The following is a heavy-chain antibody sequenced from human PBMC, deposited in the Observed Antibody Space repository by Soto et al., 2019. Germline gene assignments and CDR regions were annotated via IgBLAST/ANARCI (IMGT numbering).Heavy chain of an antibody. CDR2: IKQDGTDK. J-gene: IGHJ4*02. D-gene: IGHD3-10*02. Sequence: GGSLRISSAASGFTFSSYWMSWVRQAPGRGLEWLTKIKQDGTDKYYVDSVRGRFTISRDNAKNSLYLQMDSLRAEDTAIYYCATETYFRCDHWGQGTLVTVSS. V-gene: IGHV3-7*05. CDR1: GFTFSSYW. CDR3: ATETYFRCDH.